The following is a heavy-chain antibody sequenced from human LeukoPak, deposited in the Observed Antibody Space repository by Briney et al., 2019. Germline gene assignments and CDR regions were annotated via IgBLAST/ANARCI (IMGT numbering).Heavy chain of an antibody. D-gene: IGHD5-24*01. CDR3: TRVGYIDEGIDY. V-gene: IGHV3-7*04. CDR1: GFTFSSYA. CDR2: IKQDGSKK. J-gene: IGHJ4*02. Sequence: GGSLRLSCAASGFTFSSYAMHWVRQAPGKGLEWVANIKQDGSKKSYVDSVKGRFTISRDNAKNSLYLQMNSLRAEDTAIYYCTRVGYIDEGIDYWGQGTLVIVSS.